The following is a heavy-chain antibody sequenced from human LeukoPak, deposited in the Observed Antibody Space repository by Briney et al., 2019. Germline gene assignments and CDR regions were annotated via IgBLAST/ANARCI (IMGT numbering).Heavy chain of an antibody. Sequence: SETLSLTCSVSGDSITNYYWNWIRQPAGKGLEWIGRIYISGITNYNPSLKSRVTMSVDTSKNQFSLKLSSVTAADTAVYYCARERDLLYYYYMDVWGKGTTVTVSS. J-gene: IGHJ6*03. V-gene: IGHV4-4*07. CDR2: IYISGIT. CDR3: ARERDLLYYYYMDV. D-gene: IGHD1-26*01. CDR1: GDSITNYY.